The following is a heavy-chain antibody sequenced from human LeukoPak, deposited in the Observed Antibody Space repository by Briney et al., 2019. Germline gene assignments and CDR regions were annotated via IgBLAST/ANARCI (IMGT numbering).Heavy chain of an antibody. Sequence: ASVKVSCKASGYTFTSYGISWVRQAPGQGLEWMGWISAYNGNTNYAQKLQGRVTMTTDASTSTAYMELRSLRSDDTAVYYCARCNGMGATFYFDYWGQGTLVTVSS. CDR2: ISAYNGNT. CDR1: GYTFTSYG. CDR3: ARCNGMGATFYFDY. V-gene: IGHV1-18*01. J-gene: IGHJ4*02. D-gene: IGHD1-26*01.